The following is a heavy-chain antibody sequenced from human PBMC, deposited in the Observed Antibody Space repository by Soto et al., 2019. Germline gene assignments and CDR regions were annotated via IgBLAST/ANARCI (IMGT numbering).Heavy chain of an antibody. CDR1: GESFSGHY. J-gene: IGHJ4*02. Sequence: QVQLQQWGTRLLKPSETLSLTCAVFGESFSGHYWSWIRQTPGKGLEWIGEIDHGGSTNYNPSLKSRVRMSVDTTRKQFSLRLNSVIAADTAVYYCARAPMVRGVPLDFDYWGQGTLVTVSS. D-gene: IGHD3-10*01. CDR2: IDHGGST. CDR3: ARAPMVRGVPLDFDY. V-gene: IGHV4-34*02.